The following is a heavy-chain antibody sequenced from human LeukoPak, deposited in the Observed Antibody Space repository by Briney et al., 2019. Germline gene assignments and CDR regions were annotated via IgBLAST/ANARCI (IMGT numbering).Heavy chain of an antibody. V-gene: IGHV4-34*01. CDR1: GGSFSGYY. CDR3: ARDVRYSTNYYYMDV. J-gene: IGHJ6*03. D-gene: IGHD2/OR15-2a*01. Sequence: SETLSLTCAVYGGSFSGYYWSWIRQPPGKGLEWIGEINHSGSTNYNPSLKSRVTISVDTSKNQFSLKLSSVTAADTAVYYCARDVRYSTNYYYMDVWGKGTTVTVSS. CDR2: INHSGST.